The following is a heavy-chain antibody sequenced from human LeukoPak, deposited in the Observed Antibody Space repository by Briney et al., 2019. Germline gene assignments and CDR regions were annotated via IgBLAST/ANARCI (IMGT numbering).Heavy chain of an antibody. CDR1: GGTFSSYA. Sequence: SVKVSCKASGGTFSSYAISWVRQAPGQGLEWMGGTIPIFGTANYAQKFQGRVTITADESTSTAYMELSSLRSEDTAVYYCARGGDYGDYVGYYYGMDVWGQGTTVTVSS. CDR3: ARGGDYGDYVGYYYGMDV. V-gene: IGHV1-69*13. J-gene: IGHJ6*02. D-gene: IGHD4-17*01. CDR2: TIPIFGTA.